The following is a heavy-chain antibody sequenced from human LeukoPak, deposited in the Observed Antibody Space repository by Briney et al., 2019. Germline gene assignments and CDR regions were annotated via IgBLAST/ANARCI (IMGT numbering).Heavy chain of an antibody. CDR2: IYYSGST. Sequence: PSETLSLTCTVSGGSISSSSYYWGWIRQPPGEGLEWIGSIYYSGSTYYNPSLKSRVTISVDTSKNQFSLKLSSVTAADTAVYYCARHLTKVYDSSGYEDCWGQGTLVTVSS. CDR3: ARHLTKVYDSSGYEDC. V-gene: IGHV4-39*01. J-gene: IGHJ4*02. D-gene: IGHD3-22*01. CDR1: GGSISSSSYY.